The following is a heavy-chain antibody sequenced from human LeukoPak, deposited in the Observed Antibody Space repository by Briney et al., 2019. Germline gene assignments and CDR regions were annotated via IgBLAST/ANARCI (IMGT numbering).Heavy chain of an antibody. Sequence: GGSLRLSCAASGFTFSSYSMNWVRQAPGKGLEWVSSISSSSSYIYYADSVKGRFTISRDNSKNTLYLQMDSLRAEDTAVYYCARDLVDYYYMDVWGKGTTVTVSS. CDR3: ARDLVDYYYMDV. J-gene: IGHJ6*03. D-gene: IGHD3-9*01. V-gene: IGHV3-21*04. CDR2: ISSSSSYI. CDR1: GFTFSSYS.